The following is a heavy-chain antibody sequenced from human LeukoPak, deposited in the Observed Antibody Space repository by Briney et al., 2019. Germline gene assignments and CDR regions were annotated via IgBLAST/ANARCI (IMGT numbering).Heavy chain of an antibody. J-gene: IGHJ4*02. D-gene: IGHD3-22*01. CDR1: GGSISSYY. CDR2: IYYSGST. CDR3: ARVCMDYYDSSGYYYFDY. Sequence: TSETLSLTCTVSGGSISSYYWSWIRQPPGKGLEWIGYIYYSGSTNYNPSLKSRVTISVDTSKNQFSLKLSSVTAADTAVYYCARVCMDYYDSSGYYYFDYWGQGTLVTVSS. V-gene: IGHV4-59*01.